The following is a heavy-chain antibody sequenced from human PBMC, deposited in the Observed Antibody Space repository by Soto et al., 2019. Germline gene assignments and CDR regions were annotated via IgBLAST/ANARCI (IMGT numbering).Heavy chain of an antibody. CDR1: VYSFPNHW. Sequence: GESLKISCEGVVYSFPNHWIAWARQRPDKGLEWMGTIYPGEFAMRYSPSFRCQVTISVDKSINTAYLKWDSLKASDTAKYYCARLSREFWSGTDYWCQGTLVTVSS. CDR2: IYPGEFAM. V-gene: IGHV5-51*01. CDR3: ARLSREFWSGTDY. D-gene: IGHD3-3*01. J-gene: IGHJ4*02.